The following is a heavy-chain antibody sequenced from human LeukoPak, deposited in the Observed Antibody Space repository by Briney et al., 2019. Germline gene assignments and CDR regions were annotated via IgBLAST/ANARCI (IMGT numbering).Heavy chain of an antibody. CDR3: ARGGSSGYWGIDY. CDR2: ISYDGSNK. J-gene: IGHJ4*02. Sequence: GGSLRLSCAASGFTFSSYAMHWFRQAPGKGLEWVAVISYDGSNKYYADSVKGRFTISRDNSKNTLYLQMNSLRAEDTAVYYCARGGSSGYWGIDYWGQGTLVTVSS. CDR1: GFTFSSYA. V-gene: IGHV3-30-3*01. D-gene: IGHD6-19*01.